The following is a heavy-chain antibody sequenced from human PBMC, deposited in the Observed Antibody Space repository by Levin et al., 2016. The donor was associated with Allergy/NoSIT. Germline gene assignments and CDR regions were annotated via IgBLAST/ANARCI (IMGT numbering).Heavy chain of an antibody. J-gene: IGHJ6*02. Sequence: WVRQAPGQGLEWMGLVDPEDGETIYAEKFQGRVTITADTSTDTAYMELSSLRSEDTAVYYCATSHRGYSGYGPYYYYYGMDVWGQGTTVTVSS. D-gene: IGHD5-12*01. V-gene: IGHV1-69-2*01. CDR2: VDPEDGET. CDR3: ATSHRGYSGYGPYYYYYGMDV.